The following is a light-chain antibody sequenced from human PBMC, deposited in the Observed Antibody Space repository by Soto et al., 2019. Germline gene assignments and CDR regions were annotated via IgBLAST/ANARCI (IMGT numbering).Light chain of an antibody. CDR3: AAWDDSRSGVV. CDR2: YDD. Sequence: QSVLTQPPSVSEAPRQRVTISCSGSSSNIGNNAVTWYQQFPGKAPKLLIYYDDLLPSGVSDRFSGSKSGTSASLAISGLQSDDEADYYCAAWDDSRSGVVFGGGTQLTVL. V-gene: IGLV1-36*01. J-gene: IGLJ2*01. CDR1: SSNIGNNA.